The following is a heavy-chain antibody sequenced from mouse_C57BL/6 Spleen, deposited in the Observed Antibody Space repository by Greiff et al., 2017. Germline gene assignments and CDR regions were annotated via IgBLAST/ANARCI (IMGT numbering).Heavy chain of an antibody. D-gene: IGHD1-1*01. Sequence: VQLQQPGAELVKPGASVKLSCKASGYTFTSYWMNWVKQRPGQGLEWIGMIHPNSGSTNYNEKFKSKATLTVDKSSSTAYMQLSSLTSEDSAVYYCAREVTTVVGDYWGQGTTLTVSS. CDR2: IHPNSGST. CDR3: AREVTTVVGDY. J-gene: IGHJ2*01. V-gene: IGHV1-64*01. CDR1: GYTFTSYW.